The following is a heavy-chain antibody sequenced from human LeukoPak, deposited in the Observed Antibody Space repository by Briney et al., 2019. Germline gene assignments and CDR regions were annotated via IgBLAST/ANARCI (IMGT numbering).Heavy chain of an antibody. J-gene: IGHJ4*02. CDR3: ARDYHDYGDYGFGPFDY. CDR2: IWYDGSNK. D-gene: IGHD4-17*01. V-gene: IGHV3-33*01. Sequence: GGSLRLSCAASGFTFSSYGMHWVGQAPGKGLEWVAVIWYDGSNKYYADSVKGRFTISRDNSKNTLYLQMNSLRAEDTAVYYCARDYHDYGDYGFGPFDYWGQGTLVTVSS. CDR1: GFTFSSYG.